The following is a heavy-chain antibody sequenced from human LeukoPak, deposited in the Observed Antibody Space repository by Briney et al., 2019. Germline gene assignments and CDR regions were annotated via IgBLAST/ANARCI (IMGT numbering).Heavy chain of an antibody. CDR1: GFTFSSYF. V-gene: IGHV3-30-3*01. J-gene: IGHJ4*02. CDR3: ARERGEGRTRNFDY. D-gene: IGHD3-16*01. Sequence: GGSLRLSCAASGFTFSSYFVHWVRQAPGKGLDWVTTISYDGSIQYYSDSVKGRFTIYRDNSKNTLYLQMNSLKPEDTAMYYCARERGEGRTRNFDYWGQGTLVTVSS. CDR2: ISYDGSIQ.